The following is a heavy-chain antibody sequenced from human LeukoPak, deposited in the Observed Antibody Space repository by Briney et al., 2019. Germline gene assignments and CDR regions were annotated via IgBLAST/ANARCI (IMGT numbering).Heavy chain of an antibody. CDR1: GYIFTSYG. J-gene: IGHJ5*02. Sequence: ASVKVSCKASGYIFTSYGISWVRQAPGQGPEWMGWISPYNGNTNYAQKLQGRVTMTTDTSTSTAYMELRSLRADDTAVYYCARAPVVVPAAPMWFDPWGQGTLVTVSS. CDR3: ARAPVVVPAAPMWFDP. V-gene: IGHV1-18*01. D-gene: IGHD2-2*01. CDR2: ISPYNGNT.